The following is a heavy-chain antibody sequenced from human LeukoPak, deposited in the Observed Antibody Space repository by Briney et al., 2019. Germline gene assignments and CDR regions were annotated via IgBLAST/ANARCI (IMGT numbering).Heavy chain of an antibody. D-gene: IGHD3-10*01. V-gene: IGHV3-11*03. CDR3: ATIEVRANNYDTDGFEY. CDR1: GFTFSDYY. J-gene: IGHJ4*02. CDR2: ISPSSSYT. Sequence: SGGSLRLSCAASGFTFSDYYMSWIRQAPGKGLEWVSYISPSSSYTNYADSVKGRFTISRDNAKNLLYLQMNSLRAEDTAVYYCATIEVRANNYDTDGFEYWGQGTLVTVSS.